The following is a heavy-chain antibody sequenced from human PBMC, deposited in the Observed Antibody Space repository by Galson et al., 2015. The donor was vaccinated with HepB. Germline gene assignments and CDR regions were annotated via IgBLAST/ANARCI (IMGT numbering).Heavy chain of an antibody. D-gene: IGHD3-10*01. Sequence: SLRLSCAASGFTFSSYGMHWVRQAPGKGLEWVAVISYDGSNKYYADSVKGRFTISRDNSKNTLYLQMNSLRAEDTAVYYCAKDLFTMVRGVIHGMDVWGQGTTVTVSS. CDR1: GFTFSSYG. V-gene: IGHV3-30*18. CDR3: AKDLFTMVRGVIHGMDV. J-gene: IGHJ6*02. CDR2: ISYDGSNK.